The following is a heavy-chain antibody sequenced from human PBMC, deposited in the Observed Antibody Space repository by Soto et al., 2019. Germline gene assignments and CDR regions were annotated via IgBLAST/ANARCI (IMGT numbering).Heavy chain of an antibody. V-gene: IGHV3-15*01. D-gene: IGHD3-3*01. J-gene: IGHJ6*03. CDR2: IKSKTDGGTT. CDR3: ASLRCLEWLLYYMDV. Sequence: EVQLVESGGGLVKPGGSLRLSCAASGFTFSNAWMSWVRQAPGKGLEWVGRIKSKTDGGTTDYAAPVKGRCTISRDDSKSTRYLQMNSRNAEDTAVDYCASLRCLEWLLYYMDVWGKGTTVTVSS. CDR1: GFTFSNAW.